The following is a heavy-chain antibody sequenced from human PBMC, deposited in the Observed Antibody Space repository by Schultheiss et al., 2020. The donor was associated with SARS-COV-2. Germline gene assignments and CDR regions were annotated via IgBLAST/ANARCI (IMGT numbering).Heavy chain of an antibody. CDR1: GGSFSGYY. V-gene: IGHV4-34*12. D-gene: IGHD2-2*01. J-gene: IGHJ4*02. CDR3: AREGARIHLVVPDRFDY. Sequence: SETLSLTCAVYGGSFSGYYWSWIRQHPGKGLEWIGYIFYSGSTYYNPSLKSRVTISVDTSKNQFSLKLSSVTAADTAVYYCAREGARIHLVVPDRFDYWGQGTLVTVSS. CDR2: IFYSGST.